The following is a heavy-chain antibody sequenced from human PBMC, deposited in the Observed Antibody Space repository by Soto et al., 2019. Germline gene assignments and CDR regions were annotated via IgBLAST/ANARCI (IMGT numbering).Heavy chain of an antibody. D-gene: IGHD4-17*01. CDR1: GFTFSSSS. Sequence: PGGSLRLSCAASGFTFSSSSMNWVRQAPGKVLEWVSSISSSSDYIYYADSVKGRFTISRDNAKNSLFLQMNSLKAEDTAVYFCTTCGQERAIEDYFDPWGQGTLVTVSS. CDR3: TTCGQERAIEDYFDP. J-gene: IGHJ5*02. V-gene: IGHV3-21*03. CDR2: ISSSSDYI.